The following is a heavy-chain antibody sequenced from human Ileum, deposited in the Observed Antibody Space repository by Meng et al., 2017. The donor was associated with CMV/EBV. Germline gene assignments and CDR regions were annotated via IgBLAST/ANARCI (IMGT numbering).Heavy chain of an antibody. D-gene: IGHD3-22*01. V-gene: IGHV3-23*01. CDR3: AKGLYCESSGYYYGEFSFDY. J-gene: IGHJ4*02. Sequence: GESLKISCEVSGFSFRGYAMSWVRQAPGKGLEWVSTISGSGRSTYHAGSVKGRLTISRDNSKNTLYLQMNSLRAEDTAVYYCAKGLYCESSGYYYGEFSFDYWGQGTLVTVSS. CDR2: ISGSGRST. CDR1: GFSFRGYA.